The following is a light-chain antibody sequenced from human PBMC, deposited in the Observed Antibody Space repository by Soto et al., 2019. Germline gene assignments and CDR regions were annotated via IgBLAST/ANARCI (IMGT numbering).Light chain of an antibody. CDR1: QSVSSN. V-gene: IGKV3-15*01. CDR3: EQYNSGLWA. J-gene: IGKJ1*01. Sequence: EIVRTPYQRTLSVSRGEIAPVACSASQSVSSNLAWYQQKPGQAPRLLIYGASTRATGIPARFSGSGSGTEFNLSIRCLQSEDSAVYYCEQYNSGLWALGQGTKVDIK. CDR2: GAS.